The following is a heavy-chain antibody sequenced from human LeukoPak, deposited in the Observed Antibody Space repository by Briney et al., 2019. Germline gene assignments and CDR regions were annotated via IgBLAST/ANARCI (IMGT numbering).Heavy chain of an antibody. Sequence: PGGSLRLSCAASGFTFSNYWMTWVRQAPGKGLEWVANIKQDGSEESYVDSVKGRFTISRDNSKNTLFLQMNSLRAEDTAVYYCAKDWYDFWGQGTLVTVSS. CDR1: GFTFSNYW. CDR2: IKQDGSEE. D-gene: IGHD3-3*01. V-gene: IGHV3-7*03. J-gene: IGHJ4*02. CDR3: AKDWYDF.